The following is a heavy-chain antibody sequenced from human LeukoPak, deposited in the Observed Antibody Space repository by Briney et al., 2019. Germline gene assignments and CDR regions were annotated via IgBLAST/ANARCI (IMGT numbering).Heavy chain of an antibody. CDR2: ISGSGGST. CDR1: GFTFSSYA. J-gene: IGHJ4*02. Sequence: PGGSLRLSCAASGFTFSSYAMSWVRQAPGKGLEWVSAISGSGGSTYYADSVKGRLTISRDNSKNTLYLQMNSLRAEDTAVYYCAKWHYYDSSGYFDYWGQGTLVTVSS. D-gene: IGHD3-22*01. V-gene: IGHV3-23*01. CDR3: AKWHYYDSSGYFDY.